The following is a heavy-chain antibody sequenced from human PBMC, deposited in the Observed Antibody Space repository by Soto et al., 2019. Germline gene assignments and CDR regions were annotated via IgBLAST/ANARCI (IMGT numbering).Heavy chain of an antibody. CDR3: TTHTTYGGKMPTTNDY. Sequence: GGSLRLSCAASGFTFSGSAMHWVRQASGKGLEWVGRIRSKANSYATAYAASVKGRFTISRDDSKNTAYLQMNSLKTEDTAVYYCTTHTTYGGKMPTTNDYWGQGTLVTVSS. D-gene: IGHD4-17*01. V-gene: IGHV3-73*01. CDR1: GFTFSGSA. J-gene: IGHJ4*02. CDR2: IRSKANSYAT.